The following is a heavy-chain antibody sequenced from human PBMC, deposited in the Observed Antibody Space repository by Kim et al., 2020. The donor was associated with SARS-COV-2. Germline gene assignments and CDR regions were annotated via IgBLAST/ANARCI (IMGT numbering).Heavy chain of an antibody. J-gene: IGHJ5*02. CDR3: ARGGDYAWFDP. CDR2: T. Sequence: TSYAQKFQGRVTMTRDTSTSTVYMELSSLRSEDTAVYYCARGGDYAWFDPWGQGTLVTVSS. V-gene: IGHV1-46*01. D-gene: IGHD4-17*01.